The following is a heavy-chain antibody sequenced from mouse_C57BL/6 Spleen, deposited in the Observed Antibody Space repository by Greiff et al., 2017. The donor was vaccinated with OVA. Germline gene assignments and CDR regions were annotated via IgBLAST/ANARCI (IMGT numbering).Heavy chain of an antibody. J-gene: IGHJ2*01. D-gene: IGHD2-3*01. CDR1: GYTFTDYE. Sequence: QVQLQQSGAELVRPGASLTLSCKASGYTFTDYEMHWVKQTPVNGLEWIGAIDPETGCTYYNQKFKGKVILTADTSTSPGYMGLRSLTSEDSAVYYGTRVYDGYSDDWGQGTTLTVSS. CDR2: IDPETGCT. CDR3: TRVYDGYSDD. V-gene: IGHV1-15*01.